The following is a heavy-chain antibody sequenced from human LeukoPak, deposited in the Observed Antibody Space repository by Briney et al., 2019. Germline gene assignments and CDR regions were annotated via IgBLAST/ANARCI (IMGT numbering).Heavy chain of an antibody. CDR3: ARRVAFDI. CDR2: INHSGST. CDR1: GGSLTGYY. J-gene: IGHJ3*02. Sequence: SETLSLTCGVSGGSLTGYYWSWIRQPPGKGLEWIGEINHSGSTKYNPSLESRVSISLDTSKNHFSLRLSSVTAADTAVYYCARRVAFDIWGQGTMATVSS. V-gene: IGHV4-34*01.